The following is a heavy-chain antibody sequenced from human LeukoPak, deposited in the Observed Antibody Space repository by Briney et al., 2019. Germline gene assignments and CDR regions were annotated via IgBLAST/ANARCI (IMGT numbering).Heavy chain of an antibody. V-gene: IGHV3-21*01. Sequence: PGGSLGLSCAASGFTFSSYSMNWVRQAPGKGLEWVSSISSSSSYIYYADSVKGRFNISRDNAKNSLYLQMNSLRAEDTAVYYCARDRARANSGSYFNWFDPWGQGTLVTVSS. J-gene: IGHJ5*02. CDR2: ISSSSSYI. CDR3: ARDRARANSGSYFNWFDP. CDR1: GFTFSSYS. D-gene: IGHD1-26*01.